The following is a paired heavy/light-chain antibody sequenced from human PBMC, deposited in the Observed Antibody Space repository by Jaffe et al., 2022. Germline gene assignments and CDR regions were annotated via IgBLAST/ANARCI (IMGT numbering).Light chain of an antibody. J-gene: IGKJ3*01. CDR2: WAS. V-gene: IGKV4-1*01. CDR1: QSVLYRSDNKNY. Sequence: DIVMTQSPDSLAVSLGERATINCKSSQSVLYRSDNKNYLAWYQQKQGQPPKLLIYWASTRGSGVPDRFSGSGSGTDFTLTISSLQAEDVAVYYCQQYESTPLTFGPGTKVDIK. CDR3: QQYESTPLT.
Heavy chain of an antibody. CDR2: ISPGGYST. CDR3: AKGGVSFGGVLVYFDY. V-gene: IGHV3-23*01. Sequence: EVQLLESGGGLVQPGGSLRLSCAASGFTFNNYAMNWVRQAPGKGLEWVSAISPGGYSTYYADSVKGRFTISRDTSENTVYLQMSSLRADDTAIYYCAKGGVSFGGVLVYFDYWGQGSRVTVSS. J-gene: IGHJ4*02. CDR1: GFTFNNYA. D-gene: IGHD3-16*02.